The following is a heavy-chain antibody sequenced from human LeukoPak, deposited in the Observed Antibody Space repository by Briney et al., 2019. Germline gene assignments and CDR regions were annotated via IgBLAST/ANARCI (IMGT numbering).Heavy chain of an antibody. J-gene: IGHJ4*02. CDR2: LSAYNGNT. V-gene: IGHV1-18*01. CDR3: ARDRRLELYYYDSSGYYYFDY. D-gene: IGHD3-22*01. Sequence: PGASVKVSCKASGYTFTSYGISWVRQAPGQGLEWMGWLSAYNGNTNYAQKLQGRVTMTTDTSTSTAYMELRSLRSDDTAVYYCARDRRLELYYYDSSGYYYFDYWGQGTLVTVSS. CDR1: GYTFTSYG.